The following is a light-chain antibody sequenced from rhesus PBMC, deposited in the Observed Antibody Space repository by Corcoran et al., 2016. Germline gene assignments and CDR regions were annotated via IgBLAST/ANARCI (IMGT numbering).Light chain of an antibody. CDR3: QQGYSPPYS. Sequence: DIQMTQSPSSLSASVGDKVTITCRASQGISRWLAWYQQKPGTVPDLLIYDASSLQSGVTSRFSGCGSGTDYTLTISSLQPEDFATYYCQQGYSPPYSFGQGTKVEIK. J-gene: IGKJ2*01. CDR2: DAS. V-gene: IGKV1-18*01. CDR1: QGISRW.